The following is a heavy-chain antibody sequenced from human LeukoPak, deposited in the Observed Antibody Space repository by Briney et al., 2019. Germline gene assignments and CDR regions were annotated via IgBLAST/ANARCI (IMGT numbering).Heavy chain of an antibody. V-gene: IGHV4-59*01. CDR3: ARGRGGDYEH. Sequence: SETLSLTCTVSGGSISSYYWSWIRQPPGKGLEWIGYIYYSGSTNYNPSLKSRVTISVDTSKNQSSLKLSSVTAADTAVYYCARGRGGDYEHWGQGTLVTVSS. CDR2: IYYSGST. D-gene: IGHD4-17*01. J-gene: IGHJ4*02. CDR1: GGSISSYY.